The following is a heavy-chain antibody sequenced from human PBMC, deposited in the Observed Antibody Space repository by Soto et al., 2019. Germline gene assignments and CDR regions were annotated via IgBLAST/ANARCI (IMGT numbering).Heavy chain of an antibody. CDR3: TFWGSGRDFGAA. D-gene: IGHD3-10*01. J-gene: IGHJ4*02. CDR2: SKNKAVSYTT. Sequence: EVQLVESGGGLVQPGGSLRLSCAASGFTFSDHYMDWVRQAPGKGLEWVGRSKNKAVSYTTEYGGSVKGRFTISRCGSKNSSFLQTNSLRSEESAVYCCTFWGSGRDFGAAGGQGIRVTVSP. V-gene: IGHV3-72*01. CDR1: GFTFSDHY.